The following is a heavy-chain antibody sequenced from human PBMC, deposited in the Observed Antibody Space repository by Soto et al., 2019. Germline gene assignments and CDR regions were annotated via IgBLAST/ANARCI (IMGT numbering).Heavy chain of an antibody. J-gene: IGHJ6*02. CDR1: GDSVSSNSAA. CDR3: ARAGIAVAGTPPYYYYGMDV. CDR2: TYYRSKWYN. V-gene: IGHV6-1*01. D-gene: IGHD6-19*01. Sequence: SQTLSLTCAISGDSVSSNSAAWNWIRQSPSRGLEWLGRTYYRSKWYNDYAVSVKSRITINPDTSKNQFSLQLNSVTPEDTAVYYCARAGIAVAGTPPYYYYGMDVWGQGTTVTV.